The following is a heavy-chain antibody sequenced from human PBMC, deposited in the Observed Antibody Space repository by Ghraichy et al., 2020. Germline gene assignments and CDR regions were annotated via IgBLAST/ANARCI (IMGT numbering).Heavy chain of an antibody. J-gene: IGHJ4*02. D-gene: IGHD3-10*01. CDR3: TREGAGRPLDY. CDR1: GGSISGYY. Sequence: SETLSLTCTVSGGSISGYYWSWIRQPAGKGLEWIGRIYASGSTNYNPSLKRRVTMSVDTSKNQFSLTLSFVTAADTAVYYCTREGAGRPLDYWGQETLVTVSS. CDR2: IYASGST. V-gene: IGHV4-4*07.